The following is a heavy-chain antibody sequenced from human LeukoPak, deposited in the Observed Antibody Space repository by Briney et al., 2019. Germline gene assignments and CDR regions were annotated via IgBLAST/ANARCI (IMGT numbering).Heavy chain of an antibody. CDR3: ARTQPDYYGMDV. V-gene: IGHV1-69*13. D-gene: IGHD1-14*01. CDR2: IIPIFGTA. CDR1: GGTFSSYA. J-gene: IGHJ6*02. Sequence: SGKVSCKASGGTFSSYAIGWVRQAHGQGLEWMGGIIPIFGTANYAQKFQGRVTITADESTSTAYMELSSLRSEDTAVYYCARTQPDYYGMDVWGQGTTVTVSS.